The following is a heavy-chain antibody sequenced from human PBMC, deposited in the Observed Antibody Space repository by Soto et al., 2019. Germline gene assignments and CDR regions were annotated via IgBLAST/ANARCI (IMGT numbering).Heavy chain of an antibody. CDR1: GFTFSSYV. Sequence: EVQLWESGGGFVQPGGSLRLSCAVSGFTFSSYVMSWVRQAPGKGLEWVSAISGTGGTYYADSVKGRFTISRDNSKNALDLQMNSLRDEDTAVYYCAKDRRGAYCSGGTCYSPDYWGQGTLVIVSS. V-gene: IGHV3-23*01. D-gene: IGHD2-15*01. CDR3: AKDRRGAYCSGGTCYSPDY. CDR2: ISGTGGT. J-gene: IGHJ4*02.